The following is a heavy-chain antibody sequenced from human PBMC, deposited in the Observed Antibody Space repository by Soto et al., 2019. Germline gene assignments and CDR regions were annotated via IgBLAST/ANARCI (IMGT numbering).Heavy chain of an antibody. D-gene: IGHD5-18*01. CDR1: GFTFSSYG. CDR2: ISYDGSNK. J-gene: IGHJ4*02. CDR3: AKDVDTAMAATYFDY. V-gene: IGHV3-30*18. Sequence: QVQLVESGVGVVQPGRSLRLSCAASGFTFSSYGMHWVRQAPGKGLEWVAVISYDGSNKYYADSVKGRFTISRDNSKNTLYLQMNSLRAEDTAVYYCAKDVDTAMAATYFDYWGQGTLVTVSS.